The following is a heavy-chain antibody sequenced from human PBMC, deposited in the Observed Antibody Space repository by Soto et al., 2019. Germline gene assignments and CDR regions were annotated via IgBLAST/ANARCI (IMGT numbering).Heavy chain of an antibody. J-gene: IGHJ5*02. D-gene: IGHD6-19*01. CDR3: ARDYLVAVAGNWFDP. CDR2: INPSGGST. CDR1: GYTFTSYY. Sequence: ASVKVSCKASGYTFTSYYMHWVRQAPGQGLEWMGIINPSGGSTSYAQKFQGRVTMTRDTSTSTVYMELSSLRSEDTAVYYCARDYLVAVAGNWFDPWGQGTLVTVSS. V-gene: IGHV1-46*01.